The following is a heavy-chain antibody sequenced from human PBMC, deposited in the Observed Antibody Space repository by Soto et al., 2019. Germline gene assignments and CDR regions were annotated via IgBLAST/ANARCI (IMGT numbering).Heavy chain of an antibody. Sequence: QVQLVQSGAEVKKPGSSVKVSCKASGGTFSSYAISWVRQAPGQGLEWMGGIIPIFGTANYAQKFQGRVTITEDESTSTAYMELSSLRSEDTAVYYCASDSFTIFGVVIYYYYYGMDVWGQGTTVTVSS. J-gene: IGHJ6*02. CDR1: GGTFSSYA. CDR3: ASDSFTIFGVVIYYYYYGMDV. CDR2: IIPIFGTA. D-gene: IGHD3-3*01. V-gene: IGHV1-69*01.